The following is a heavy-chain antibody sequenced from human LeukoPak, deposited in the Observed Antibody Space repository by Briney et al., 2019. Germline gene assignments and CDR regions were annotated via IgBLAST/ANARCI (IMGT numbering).Heavy chain of an antibody. D-gene: IGHD3-10*01. CDR1: GYTFTGYY. Sequence: ASVKVSCKASGYTFTGYYMHWVRQAPGQGLEWMGWINPNSGGTNYAQKFQGRVTMTRDTSISTAYMELSRLRSDDTAVYYCARGAPPDYMVRGVIGRYNWFDPWGQGTLVTVSS. CDR2: INPNSGGT. J-gene: IGHJ5*02. CDR3: ARGAPPDYMVRGVIGRYNWFDP. V-gene: IGHV1-2*02.